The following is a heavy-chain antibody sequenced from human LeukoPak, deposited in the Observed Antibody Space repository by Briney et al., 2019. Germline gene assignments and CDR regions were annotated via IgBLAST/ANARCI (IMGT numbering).Heavy chain of an antibody. D-gene: IGHD3-3*01. V-gene: IGHV1-2*02. CDR1: GYTFTGYY. CDR2: INPNSGGT. J-gene: IGHJ4*02. CDR3: AGANLRFLEWLPFDY. Sequence: GASVKVSRKASGYTFTGYYMHWVRQAPGQGLEWMGWINPNSGGTNYAQKFQGRVTMTRDTSISTAYMELSRLRPDDTAVYYCAGANLRFLEWLPFDYWGQGTLVTVSS.